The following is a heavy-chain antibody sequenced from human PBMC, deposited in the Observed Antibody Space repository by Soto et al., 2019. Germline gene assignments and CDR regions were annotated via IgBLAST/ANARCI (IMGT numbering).Heavy chain of an antibody. CDR1: GFTFSDAW. V-gene: IGHV3-15*01. J-gene: IGHJ5*02. CDR3: TTDLWRIAVVVGSTGYFNP. Sequence: LRLSCAASGFTFSDAWMSWVRQAPGKGSDWVGRIKSKSDGGTTEYAAPVRGRFTISRDDSKNTLYLQMNSLKTEDTAVYYCTTDLWRIAVVVGSTGYFNPWGQGTPVTVSS. D-gene: IGHD2-15*01. CDR2: IKSKSDGGTT.